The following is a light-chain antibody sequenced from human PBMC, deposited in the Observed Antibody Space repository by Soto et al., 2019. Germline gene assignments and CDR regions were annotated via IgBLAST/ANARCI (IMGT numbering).Light chain of an antibody. J-gene: IGKJ2*01. CDR2: DAS. V-gene: IGKV1-5*01. Sequence: DIQVTQSPSTLSASVGDRVIIACRASQTADKWVAWYQQKPGKAPNVLIYDASRLESGVPSRFSGSGSGTLFTLTISNLQPDAFTTYYCQQYNDYPYTFGQGTTVAI. CDR3: QQYNDYPYT. CDR1: QTADKW.